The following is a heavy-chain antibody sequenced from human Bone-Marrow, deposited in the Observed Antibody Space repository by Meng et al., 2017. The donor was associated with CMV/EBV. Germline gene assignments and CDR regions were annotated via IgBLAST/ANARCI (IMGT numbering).Heavy chain of an antibody. V-gene: IGHV1-2*02. Sequence: ASVKVSCKASGYTFTDYHMHWARQAPGQGPEWMGWVNPRNGGIKYAQRFLDRVTMTRDTSTATAHMELRSLRLDDTAVYYCAKSMNDFWTGYYPLFDQWGQGTLVTVSS. CDR1: GYTFTDYH. CDR3: AKSMNDFWTGYYPLFDQ. J-gene: IGHJ4*02. D-gene: IGHD3/OR15-3a*01. CDR2: VNPRNGGI.